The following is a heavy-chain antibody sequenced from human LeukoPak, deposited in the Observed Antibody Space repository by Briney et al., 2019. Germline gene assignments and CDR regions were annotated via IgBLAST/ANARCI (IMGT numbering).Heavy chain of an antibody. V-gene: IGHV3-11*01. CDR2: ISTSGSAV. D-gene: IGHD3-10*01. CDR3: ARRAPFYYNSWSPTHDYGMDV. Sequence: GGSLRLSCAASGFTFSDYYMAWIRQAPGKGLERISYISTSGSAVYYADSVKGRFTMSRDNAKNSLYLQMNSLRAEDTAVYYCARRAPFYYNSWSPTHDYGMDVWGQGTTVTVSS. J-gene: IGHJ6*02. CDR1: GFTFSDYY.